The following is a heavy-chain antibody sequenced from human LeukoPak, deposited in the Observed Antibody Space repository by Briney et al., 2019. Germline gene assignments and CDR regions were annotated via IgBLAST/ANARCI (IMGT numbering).Heavy chain of an antibody. Sequence: GGSLRLSCAASGFTFSSYSMNWVRQAPGKGLEWVSAISGSGGSTYYADSVKGRFTISRDNSKNTLYLQMNSLRAEDTAVYYCAKSHVERANYYYGMDVWGQGTTVTVSS. J-gene: IGHJ6*02. CDR1: GFTFSSYS. CDR2: ISGSGGST. CDR3: AKSHVERANYYYGMDV. V-gene: IGHV3-23*01.